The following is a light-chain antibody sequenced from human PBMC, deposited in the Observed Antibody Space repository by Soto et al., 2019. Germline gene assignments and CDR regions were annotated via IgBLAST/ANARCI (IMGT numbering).Light chain of an antibody. CDR2: GAD. CDR1: QSISTY. CDR3: QQSFGAPRT. J-gene: IGKJ1*01. V-gene: IGKV1-39*01. Sequence: DIQMTQSPSSLSESLGDRVTVTCRASQSISTYLNCFQQRPGKAPKLLIYGADTLQDGFPSRFSGSGSETEFTLTISSLQPEDFATYYCQQSFGAPRTFGQGTRVDIK.